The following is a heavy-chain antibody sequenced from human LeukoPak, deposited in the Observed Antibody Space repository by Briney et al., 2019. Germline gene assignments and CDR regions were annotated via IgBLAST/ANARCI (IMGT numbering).Heavy chain of an antibody. J-gene: IGHJ3*02. CDR1: GYTFTGYY. D-gene: IGHD5-24*01. V-gene: IGHV1-2*02. CDR2: INPNSGGT. Sequence: ASVKVSCKASGYTFTGYYMHWVRQAPGQGLEWMGWINPNSGGTNYAQKFQGRVTMTRDTSISTAYMELNRLRSDDTAVYYCATSLEMATIREDDAFDIWGQGTMVTVSS. CDR3: ATSLEMATIREDDAFDI.